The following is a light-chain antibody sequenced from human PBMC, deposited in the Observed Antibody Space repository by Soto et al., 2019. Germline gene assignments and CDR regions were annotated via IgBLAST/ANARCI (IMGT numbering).Light chain of an antibody. J-gene: IGKJ3*01. V-gene: IGKV1-9*01. Sequence: DIQLTQSPSFLSASVGDRVTITCRASQGISSYLAWYQQKPGKAPKVLIYAASTWQSGVPSRFSGSGSGTEFTLTISSLQPEDFAIYYCQQVNSYPLTFGRGTKVDIK. CDR1: QGISSY. CDR2: AAS. CDR3: QQVNSYPLT.